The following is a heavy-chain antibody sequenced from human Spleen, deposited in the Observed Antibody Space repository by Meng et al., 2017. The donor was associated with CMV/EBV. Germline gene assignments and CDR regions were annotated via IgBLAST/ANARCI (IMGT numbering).Heavy chain of an antibody. CDR1: RFTFSSYA. D-gene: IGHD6-19*01. Sequence: GESLKISCTASRFTFSSYAMSWVRQAPGQGLQWVSTISGGGYRIYYADSVKGRSTVSRDNSKNTVFLQMHSLRAEDTAVYYCTKGSSGWYSSGVDYWGQGTLVTVSS. V-gene: IGHV3-23*01. J-gene: IGHJ4*02. CDR3: TKGSSGWYSSGVDY. CDR2: ISGGGYRI.